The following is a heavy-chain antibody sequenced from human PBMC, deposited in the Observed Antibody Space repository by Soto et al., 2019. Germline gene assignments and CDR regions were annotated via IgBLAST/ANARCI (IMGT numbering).Heavy chain of an antibody. D-gene: IGHD3-16*02. CDR2: IYPADSDT. CDR3: ARRCYTTMPCDGALDI. Sequence: EVQLVQSGGEVKKPGESLKISCKGYGYSFSAYSIGWVRQMPGKGLEWMGIIYPADSDTRYSPSFQGQVTISADKSINSASLQWSSLKASDTAMYYCARRCYTTMPCDGALDIWGQGTMVTVSS. V-gene: IGHV5-51*01. J-gene: IGHJ3*02. CDR1: GYSFSAYS.